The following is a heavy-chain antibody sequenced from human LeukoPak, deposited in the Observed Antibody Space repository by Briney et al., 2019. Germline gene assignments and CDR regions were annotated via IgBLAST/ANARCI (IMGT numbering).Heavy chain of an antibody. CDR3: ARQTGSGLFILP. V-gene: IGHV4-38-2*02. CDR1: GYSISSGYY. J-gene: IGHJ4*02. CDR2: INHSGNT. D-gene: IGHD3/OR15-3a*01. Sequence: SETLSLTCTVSGYSISSGYYWGWIRPPPGKRLEWIGEINHSGNTNYNPSLKSRVTISVDTSKNQFSLRLTSVTAADTAVYYCARQTGSGLFILPGGQGTLVTVSS.